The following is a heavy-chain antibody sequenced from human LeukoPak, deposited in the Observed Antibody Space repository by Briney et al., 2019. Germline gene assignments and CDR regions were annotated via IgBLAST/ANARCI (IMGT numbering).Heavy chain of an antibody. D-gene: IGHD3-22*01. V-gene: IGHV4-59*01. J-gene: IGHJ4*02. Sequence: SETLSLTCTVSGGSISSYYWSWIRQPPGKGLEWIGYIHYSGSTNYNPSLKSRVTISVDTSKNQFSMKLSSVTAADTAVYYCARGMDDSSGYFPHWGQGTLVTVSS. CDR3: ARGMDDSSGYFPH. CDR1: GGSISSYY. CDR2: IHYSGST.